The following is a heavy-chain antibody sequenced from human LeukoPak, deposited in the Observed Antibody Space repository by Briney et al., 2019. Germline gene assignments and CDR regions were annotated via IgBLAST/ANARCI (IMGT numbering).Heavy chain of an antibody. V-gene: IGHV3-30*02. CDR3: AKDASAHGWFDP. CDR1: GFSFSRYG. Sequence: GGSLRLSCAASGFSFSRYGMIWVRQAPGKGLEWVSFIQNDGTKKCYADFVKGRFTISRENSVNTLYLQMDSLRPEDTAVYYCAKDASAHGWFDPWGQGTLVTVSS. J-gene: IGHJ5*02. CDR2: IQNDGTKK.